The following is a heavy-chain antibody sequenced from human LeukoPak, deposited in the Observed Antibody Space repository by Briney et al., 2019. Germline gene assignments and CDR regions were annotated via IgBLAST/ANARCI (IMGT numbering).Heavy chain of an antibody. Sequence: SETLSLTCAVYGGSFSGYYWSWIRQPPGKGLEWIGEINHSGSTNYNPSLKSRVTISVDTSKNQFSLKLSSVTAAVTAVYYCARGKQLAFDPWGQGTLVTVSS. CDR3: ARGKQLAFDP. D-gene: IGHD6-6*01. CDR1: GGSFSGYY. V-gene: IGHV4-34*01. J-gene: IGHJ5*02. CDR2: INHSGST.